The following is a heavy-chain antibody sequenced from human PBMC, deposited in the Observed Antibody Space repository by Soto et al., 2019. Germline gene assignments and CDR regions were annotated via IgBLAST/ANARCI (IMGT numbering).Heavy chain of an antibody. CDR3: ARVGQGAWYFDL. D-gene: IGHD1-26*01. V-gene: IGHV3-74*01. J-gene: IGHJ2*01. Sequence: EVQLVESGGGLVQPGGSLTLSCAASGFTFSSYWMHWVRQAPGKGVVWVSRLNPDGRATNYADSGKGRFTTTRDNAKKTLYLQMNRLRPEDTAVYYCARVGQGAWYFDLWGRGTLVTVSS. CDR2: LNPDGRAT. CDR1: GFTFSSYW.